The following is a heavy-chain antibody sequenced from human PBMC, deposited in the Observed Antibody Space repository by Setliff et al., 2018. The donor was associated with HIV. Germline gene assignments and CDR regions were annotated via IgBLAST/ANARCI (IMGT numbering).Heavy chain of an antibody. CDR3: ARVLLRTNAVYGVVSNRFDP. CDR2: IIPLFGTV. V-gene: IGHV1-69*13. Sequence: GASVKVSCKASGGTFSNHAVSWVRQAPGRGLEWVGGIIPLFGTVNYAQRLQGRVTATADESTTTAYLELRSLISEDTAMYYCARVLLRTNAVYGVVSNRFDPWGQGTLVTVS. CDR1: GGTFSNHA. J-gene: IGHJ5*02. D-gene: IGHD2-8*01.